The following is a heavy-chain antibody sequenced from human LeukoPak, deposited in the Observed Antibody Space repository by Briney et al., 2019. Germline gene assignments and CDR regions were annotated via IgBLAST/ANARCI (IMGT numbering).Heavy chain of an antibody. CDR1: GFTFSSYW. Sequence: GSLRLSCAASGFTFSSYWMSWVRQAPGKGLEWVANIKQDGSEKYYVDSVKGRFTISRDNAKNSLYLQMNSLRAEDTAVYYCARDQPYDILTGYPNYWGQGTLVTVSS. J-gene: IGHJ4*02. D-gene: IGHD3-9*01. CDR3: ARDQPYDILTGYPNY. V-gene: IGHV3-7*03. CDR2: IKQDGSEK.